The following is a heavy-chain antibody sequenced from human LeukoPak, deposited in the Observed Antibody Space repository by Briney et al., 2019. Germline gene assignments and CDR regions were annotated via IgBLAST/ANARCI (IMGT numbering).Heavy chain of an antibody. D-gene: IGHD6-13*01. CDR1: GFSISGGYY. J-gene: IGHJ2*01. V-gene: IGHV4-38-2*02. CDR3: ARLTSSWYQDWYFDL. Sequence: SSETLSLTCSVSGFSISGGYYWGWIRQPPGKGLEWLGSIYHSGNTDYNPSLKSRVTMSVDTSKKQFSLKLSSVTAADTAVYYCARLTSSWYQDWYFDLWGRGTLVTVSS. CDR2: IYHSGNT.